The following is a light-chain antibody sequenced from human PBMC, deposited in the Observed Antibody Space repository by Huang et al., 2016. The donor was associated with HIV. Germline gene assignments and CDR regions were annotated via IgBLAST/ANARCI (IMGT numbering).Light chain of an antibody. J-gene: IGKJ2*03. Sequence: EIVLTQSPVTLSVSPVETVTFSCRTSQSVSINLAWYQQKHAQPPRLLIHSASARATGVPARFSGGGSGTEFTLTISGLQSEDFAVYYCEQYNDWPPLYSFGQGTRLEIK. V-gene: IGKV3-15*01. CDR2: SAS. CDR1: QSVSIN. CDR3: EQYNDWPPLYS.